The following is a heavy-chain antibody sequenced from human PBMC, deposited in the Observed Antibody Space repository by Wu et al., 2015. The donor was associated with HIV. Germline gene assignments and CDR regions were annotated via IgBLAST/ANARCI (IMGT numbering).Heavy chain of an antibody. Sequence: QVQLVQSGAEVKNPGASVKVSCKASGYTFSTYEINWVRQAPGQGLEWMGWMNPNSGNTGYAQKFHGRVTMTRQLASPADFDTDRGTAYMELSGLTSADTADYYCVRRAVCDHCGNFHFQHWGQGTLVVVSS. CDR3: VRRAVCDHCGNFHFQH. CDR2: MNPNSGNT. V-gene: IGHV1-8*01. D-gene: IGHD2-21*01. J-gene: IGHJ1*01. CDR1: GYTFSTYE.